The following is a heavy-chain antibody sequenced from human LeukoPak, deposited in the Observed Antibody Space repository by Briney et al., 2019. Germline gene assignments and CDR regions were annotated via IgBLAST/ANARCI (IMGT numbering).Heavy chain of an antibody. V-gene: IGHV3-33*01. CDR2: IWYDGSNK. CDR1: GFTFSSYG. D-gene: IGHD5-18*01. Sequence: PGRSLRLSCAASGFTFSSYGMHWVRQAPGKGLEWVALIWYDGSNKYYADSVKGRFTISRDNSKNTLYLQMNSLRAEDTAVYYCARDFRNSYGPTSYYFDYWGQGTLVTVSS. J-gene: IGHJ4*02. CDR3: ARDFRNSYGPTSYYFDY.